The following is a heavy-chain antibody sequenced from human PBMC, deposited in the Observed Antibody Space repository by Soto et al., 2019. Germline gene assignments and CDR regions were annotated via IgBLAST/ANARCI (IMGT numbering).Heavy chain of an antibody. D-gene: IGHD4-17*01. CDR1: GDSISSDYYH. CDR2: IHHSGSI. CDR3: ARDTGKSRYYTVTAFDI. J-gene: IGHJ3*02. V-gene: IGHV4-61*01. Sequence: SETLSLTCTVSGDSISSDYYHWTWIRQSPGKGLEWIGYIHHSGSINYNPSFKSRVIISVDTSKNQFSLKLSSVTAADTAVYYCARDTGKSRYYTVTAFDIWGQGTMVTVSS.